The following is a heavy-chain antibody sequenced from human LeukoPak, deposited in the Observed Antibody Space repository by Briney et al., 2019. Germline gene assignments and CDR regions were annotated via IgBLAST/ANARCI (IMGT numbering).Heavy chain of an antibody. V-gene: IGHV3-23*01. Sequence: GGSLRLSCAASRIIFSDFGMSWVRQAPGKGLEWVATVLGSGVPTYYAESVQGRFTISRDNYKNTLYLQMSSLRAEDTAIYYCAKDPNGDYIGTFDIWGQGTMVIV. CDR2: VLGSGVPT. J-gene: IGHJ3*02. D-gene: IGHD4-17*01. CDR3: AKDPNGDYIGTFDI. CDR1: RIIFSDFG.